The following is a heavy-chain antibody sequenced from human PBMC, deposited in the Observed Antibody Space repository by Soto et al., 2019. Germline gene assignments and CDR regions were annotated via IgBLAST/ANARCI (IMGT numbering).Heavy chain of an antibody. D-gene: IGHD7-27*01. CDR2: IEPSDSYT. J-gene: IGHJ4*02. V-gene: IGHV5-10-1*03. CDR1: GYSFTNYW. CDR3: ARLWGGDYFDY. Sequence: EVQLVQSGAEVKKPGESLRISCKGSGYSFTNYWITWVRQMPGKGLEWMGKIEPSDSYTTYTPSFEGHVSISVDKSIRTAYLQWSSLKASDTAMYFCARLWGGDYFDYWGQGTLVTVSS.